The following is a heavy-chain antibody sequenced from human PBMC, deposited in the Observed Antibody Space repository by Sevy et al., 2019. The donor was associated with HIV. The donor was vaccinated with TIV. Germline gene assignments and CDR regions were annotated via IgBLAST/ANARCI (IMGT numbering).Heavy chain of an antibody. CDR1: GFISNPYW. Sequence: GGSLRLSCTASGFISNPYWMHWVRQAPGKGLVWVSRINPDGSITSYADAVKGRFTISRDNAKNTLYLQMNSLRAEDTAVYYCAKAGYYYDSSGYNWFDPWGQGTLVTVSS. V-gene: IGHV3-74*01. CDR3: AKAGYYYDSSGYNWFDP. J-gene: IGHJ5*02. D-gene: IGHD3-22*01. CDR2: INPDGSIT.